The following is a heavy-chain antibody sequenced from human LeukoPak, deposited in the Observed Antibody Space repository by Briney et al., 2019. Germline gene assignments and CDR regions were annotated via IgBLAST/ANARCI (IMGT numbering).Heavy chain of an antibody. CDR1: GGSISSYY. CDR2: IYTSGST. D-gene: IGHD3-22*01. J-gene: IGHJ3*02. Sequence: SETLSLTCTVSGGSISSYYWSWIRQPAGKGLEWIGRIYTSGSTNYNPSLKSRVTMSVDTSKNQFSLKLSSVTAADTAVYYCARESYDSSCSVESDAFDIWGQGTMVTVSS. CDR3: ARESYDSSCSVESDAFDI. V-gene: IGHV4-4*07.